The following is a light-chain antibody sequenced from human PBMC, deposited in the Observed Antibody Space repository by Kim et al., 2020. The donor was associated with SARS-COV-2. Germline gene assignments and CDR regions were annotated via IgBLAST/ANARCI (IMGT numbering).Light chain of an antibody. V-gene: IGKV3-15*01. J-gene: IGKJ4*01. CDR1: QSVSSN. CDR2: AAS. CDR3: HQYNNWPPLT. Sequence: EIVMTQSPATLSVSPGERATLSCRASQSVSSNLAWYQQRPGRAPRLLIYAASTRATGIPARFSGSGSGTEFTLTISSLQSEDFAVYYCHQYNNWPPLTFGGGTKVDIK.